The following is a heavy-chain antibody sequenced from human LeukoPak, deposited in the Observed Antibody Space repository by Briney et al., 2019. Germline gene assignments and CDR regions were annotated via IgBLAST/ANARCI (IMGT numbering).Heavy chain of an antibody. D-gene: IGHD3-3*01. J-gene: IGHJ5*02. CDR2: IIPIFGTA. CDR1: GGTFSSYA. V-gene: IGHV1-69*05. CDR3: ARAPPLRDFWSCYYNWFDP. Sequence: GASVKVSCKASGGTFSSYAISCVRQAPGQGLEWMGGIIPIFGTANYAQKFQGRVTITTDESTSTAYMELSSLRSEDTAVYYCARAPPLRDFWSCYYNWFDPWGQGTLVTVSS.